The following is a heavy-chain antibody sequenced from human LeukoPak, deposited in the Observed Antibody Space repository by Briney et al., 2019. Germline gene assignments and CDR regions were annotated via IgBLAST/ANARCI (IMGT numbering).Heavy chain of an antibody. D-gene: IGHD2-8*01. V-gene: IGHV3-21*01. CDR2: ISSGSSYT. Sequence: PGGSLRLSCAASGFTFSSYSMNWVRQAPGKGLEWASSISSGSSYTYYGDSVKGRFTISRDNTKKSLYLQMNSLRAEDTAVYYCAGGSSGDCTNGVCYYYYYYYMDVWGKGTTVTVSS. CDR1: GFTFSSYS. J-gene: IGHJ6*03. CDR3: AGGSSGDCTNGVCYYYYYYYMDV.